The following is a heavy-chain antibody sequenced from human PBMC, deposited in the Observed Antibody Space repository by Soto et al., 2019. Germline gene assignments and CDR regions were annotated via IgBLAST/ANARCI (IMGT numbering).Heavy chain of an antibody. CDR1: GGSISSYY. Sequence: SSETLSLTCTVSGGSISSYYWSWIRQPPGKGLEWIGYIYYSGSTNYNPSLKSRVTISVDTSKNQFSLKLSSVTAADTAVYYCAREASYCGGDCYSDPFDIWGQGTMVTVS. V-gene: IGHV4-59*01. CDR2: IYYSGST. D-gene: IGHD2-21*02. CDR3: AREASYCGGDCYSDPFDI. J-gene: IGHJ3*02.